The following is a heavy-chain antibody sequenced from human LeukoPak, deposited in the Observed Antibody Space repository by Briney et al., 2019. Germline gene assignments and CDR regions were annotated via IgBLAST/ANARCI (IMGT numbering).Heavy chain of an antibody. V-gene: IGHV3-53*01. CDR3: AKWGDYDVLTGYYDSDY. CDR1: GFTVSSNH. J-gene: IGHJ4*02. CDR2: IYSGGST. D-gene: IGHD3-9*01. Sequence: GGSLRLSCAASGFTVSSNHMSWVRQAPGKGLEWVSVIYSGGSTDYADSVKGRFTISRDNSKNTLYLQMNSLSAEDTAIYYCAKWGDYDVLTGYYDSDYWGQGTLVTVSS.